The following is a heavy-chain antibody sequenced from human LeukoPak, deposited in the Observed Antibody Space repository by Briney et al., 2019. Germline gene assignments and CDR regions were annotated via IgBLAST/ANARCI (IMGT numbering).Heavy chain of an antibody. D-gene: IGHD3-3*01. Sequence: GASVKLSFKATVYTFTVYYINWVRQAPGQGPEWVGWINPNSGGTNYAQKFQGRVTMTRDTSISTAYMELSRLRSDDTAVYYCARVEFNLECLPIDYWGQGTLVTVSS. CDR3: ARVEFNLECLPIDY. J-gene: IGHJ4*02. CDR2: INPNSGGT. V-gene: IGHV1-2*02. CDR1: VYTFTVYY.